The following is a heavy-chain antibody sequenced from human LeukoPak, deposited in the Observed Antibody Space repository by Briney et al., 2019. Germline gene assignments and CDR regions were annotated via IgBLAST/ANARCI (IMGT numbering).Heavy chain of an antibody. CDR1: GFTFSSYA. CDR2: ISGSGGST. V-gene: IGHV3-23*01. D-gene: IGHD3-3*01. Sequence: GGSLRLSCAASGFTFSSYAMSWVRQAPGKGLEWVSSISGSGGSTYYADSVKGRFTISRDNSKNTLYLQMNSLRAEDTAVYYCAKVGHYDFWSGYENWGQETLVTVSS. CDR3: AKVGHYDFWSGYEN. J-gene: IGHJ4*02.